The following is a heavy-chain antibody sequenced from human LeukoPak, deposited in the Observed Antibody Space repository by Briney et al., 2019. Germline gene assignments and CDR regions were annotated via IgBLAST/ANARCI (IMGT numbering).Heavy chain of an antibody. J-gene: IGHJ4*02. CDR3: ARVAVYYDILTGYDY. CDR1: GYTFTSYY. D-gene: IGHD3-9*01. V-gene: IGHV1-46*01. CDR2: INPSGGST. Sequence: ASVKVSCKASGYTFTSYYMHWVRQAPGQGLEWMGIINPSGGSTSYAQKFQGRVTMTRDTSTSTVYLELSSLRSEDTAVYYCARVAVYYDILTGYDYWGQGTLVTVSS.